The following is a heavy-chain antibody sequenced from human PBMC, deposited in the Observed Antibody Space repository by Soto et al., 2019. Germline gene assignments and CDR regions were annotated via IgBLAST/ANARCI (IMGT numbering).Heavy chain of an antibody. Sequence: PSETLSLTCTVSGGSISSGDYYWGWIRQPPGKGLEWIGYIYYSGSTYYNPSLKSRVTISVDTSKNQFSLKLSSVTAADTAVYYCARVLPGYSSSWPNWFDPWGQGTLVTVSS. CDR2: IYYSGST. V-gene: IGHV4-30-4*01. CDR1: GGSISSGDYY. D-gene: IGHD6-13*01. CDR3: ARVLPGYSSSWPNWFDP. J-gene: IGHJ5*02.